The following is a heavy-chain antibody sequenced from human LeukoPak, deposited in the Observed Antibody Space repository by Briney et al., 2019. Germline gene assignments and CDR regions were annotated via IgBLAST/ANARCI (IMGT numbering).Heavy chain of an antibody. CDR1: GGTFSSYA. CDR2: IIPIFGTA. CDR3: ARVLADTAMVGYYFDY. Sequence: GASVKVSCKASGGTFSSYAISWVRQAPGQGLEWMGGIIPIFGTANYAQKFQGRVTITADESTSTAYMELSSLRSEDTAVYYCARVLADTAMVGYYFDYWGQGTLVTVSS. D-gene: IGHD5-18*01. V-gene: IGHV1-69*13. J-gene: IGHJ4*02.